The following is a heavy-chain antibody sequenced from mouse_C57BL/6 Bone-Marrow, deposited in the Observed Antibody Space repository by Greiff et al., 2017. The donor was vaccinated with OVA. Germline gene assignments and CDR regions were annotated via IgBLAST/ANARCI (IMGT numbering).Heavy chain of an antibody. V-gene: IGHV14-1*01. Sequence: VQLQQSGAELVRPGASVKLSCTASGFNIKDYYMHWVKQRPEQGLAWIGRIDPEAGDTGYAPKFQGKATMTADTSSNTAYLQLSSLTSEDTAVYYCTFYYDYDVDYWGQGTTLTVSS. CDR3: TFYYDYDVDY. CDR1: GFNIKDYY. J-gene: IGHJ2*01. D-gene: IGHD2-4*01. CDR2: IDPEAGDT.